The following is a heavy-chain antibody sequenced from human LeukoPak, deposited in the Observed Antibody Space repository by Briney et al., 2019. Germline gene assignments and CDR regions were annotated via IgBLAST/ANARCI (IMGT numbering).Heavy chain of an antibody. CDR2: LMPIPDVA. V-gene: IGHV1-69*04. CDR3: ARDLGYSDFDWAP. Sequence: SVKVSCKTSGGTFSNYVISWVRQAPGQGLEWMGRLMPIPDVANYAQKFQGRVTITADKSTSTAYMELSSLKSEDTAVYYCARDLGYSDFDWAPWGQGTLVTVSS. D-gene: IGHD5-12*01. CDR1: GGTFSNYV. J-gene: IGHJ5*02.